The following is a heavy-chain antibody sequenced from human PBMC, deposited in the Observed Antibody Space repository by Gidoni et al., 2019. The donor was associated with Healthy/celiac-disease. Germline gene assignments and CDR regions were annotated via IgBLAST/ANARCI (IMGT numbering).Heavy chain of an antibody. CDR2: IYHGGST. CDR3: ARVVPAAMYAFDI. J-gene: IGHJ3*02. Sequence: QVQLQESGPGLVKPSGTLSLTSAVSGRSISSSNWWSWVRQPPGKGLEWIGAIYHGGSTNYNPSLKRRVTISVDKSKNQFSLKLSSVTAADTAVYYCARVVPAAMYAFDIWGQGTMVTVSS. CDR1: GRSISSSNW. D-gene: IGHD2-2*01. V-gene: IGHV4-4*02.